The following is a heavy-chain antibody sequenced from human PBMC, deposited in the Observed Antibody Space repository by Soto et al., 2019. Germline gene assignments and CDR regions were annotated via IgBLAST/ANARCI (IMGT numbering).Heavy chain of an antibody. J-gene: IGHJ6*03. CDR3: ARLGDIVVVAAAYMDV. D-gene: IGHD2-2*01. V-gene: IGHV4-39*01. Sequence: ETLSLTCTVSGGSISSSSYYWGWIRQPPGKGLEWIGSIYYSGSTYYNPSLKSRVTISVDTSKNQFSLKLSSVTAADTAVYYCARLGDIVVVAAAYMDVWGKGTTVTVS. CDR1: GGSISSSSYY. CDR2: IYYSGST.